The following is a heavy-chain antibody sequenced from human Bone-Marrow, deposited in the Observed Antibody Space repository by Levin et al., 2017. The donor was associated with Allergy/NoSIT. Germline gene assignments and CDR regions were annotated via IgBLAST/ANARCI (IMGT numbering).Heavy chain of an antibody. CDR2: ISSGSSYI. J-gene: IGHJ3*01. CDR1: GLSFSDYN. Sequence: PGGSLRLSCVGSGLSFSDYNMNWVRQAPGKGLEWVASISSGSSYIFYADSMKGRLTISRDNAKNSLFLQMNSLTVDDAGVYFCASPREYCVTTTACYNAFDLWGQGTTVTVSS. D-gene: IGHD2-15*01. V-gene: IGHV3-21*06. CDR3: ASPREYCVTTTACYNAFDL.